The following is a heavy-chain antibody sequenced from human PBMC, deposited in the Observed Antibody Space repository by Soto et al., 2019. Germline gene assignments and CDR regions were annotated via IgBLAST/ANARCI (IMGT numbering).Heavy chain of an antibody. D-gene: IGHD5-18*01. CDR1: GDTFTTSA. CDR3: ARSLMNPAMVTFYYFDY. CDR2: INAANGNT. J-gene: IGHJ4*02. Sequence: ASVKVSCKASGDTFTTSAMHWVRQAPGQRLEWMGWINAANGNTKYSQKFQGRVTITRDTSASTAYMELSSLRSEDTAVYTCARSLMNPAMVTFYYFDYWGQGTLVTVSS. V-gene: IGHV1-3*01.